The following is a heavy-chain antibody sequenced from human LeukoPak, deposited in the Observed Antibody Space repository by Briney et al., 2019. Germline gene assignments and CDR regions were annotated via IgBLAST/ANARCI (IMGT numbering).Heavy chain of an antibody. CDR2: IYYSGST. D-gene: IGHD4-17*01. CDR3: ARMTTVIDWFDP. J-gene: IGHJ5*02. Sequence: SETLSLTCTVSGGSISSYYWSWIRQPPGKGLEWIGYIYYSGSTNYNPSLKSRVTISVDTSKNQLSLKLSSVTAADTAVYYCARMTTVIDWFDPWGQGTLVTVSS. CDR1: GGSISSYY. V-gene: IGHV4-59*01.